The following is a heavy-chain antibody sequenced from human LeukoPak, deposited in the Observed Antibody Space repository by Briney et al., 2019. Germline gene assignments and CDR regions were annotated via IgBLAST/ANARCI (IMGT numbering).Heavy chain of an antibody. D-gene: IGHD2-2*01. CDR1: GYTFTGYY. CDR2: INPNSGGT. V-gene: IGHV1-2*02. Sequence: ASVKVSCKASGYTFTGYYMHWVRQAPGQGLEWMGWINPNSGGTNYAQKFQGRVTLTRDTSIRTDYMELSRLRTDDTAVYYCARAGCSSTSCYGEGYYYYYYGMDVWGEGTTVTVSS. CDR3: ARAGCSSTSCYGEGYYYYYYGMDV. J-gene: IGHJ6*04.